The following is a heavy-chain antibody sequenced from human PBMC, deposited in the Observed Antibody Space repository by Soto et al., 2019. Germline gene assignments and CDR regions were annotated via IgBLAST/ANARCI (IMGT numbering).Heavy chain of an antibody. J-gene: IGHJ6*02. D-gene: IGHD6-13*01. CDR1: GYTFTSYD. Sequence: QVQLVQSGAEVKKPGASVKVSCKASGYTFTSYDINWVRQDTGQGLEWMGWMNPNSGNTGYAQKFQGRVTMTRNTAISTAYMELSSLRSEDTAVYYCARVSSSWYLSSYYYGMDVWGQGTTVTVSS. CDR3: ARVSSSWYLSSYYYGMDV. CDR2: MNPNSGNT. V-gene: IGHV1-8*01.